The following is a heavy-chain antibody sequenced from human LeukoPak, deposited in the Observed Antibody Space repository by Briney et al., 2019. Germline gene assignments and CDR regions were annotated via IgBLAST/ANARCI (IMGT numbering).Heavy chain of an antibody. Sequence: PSQTLSLTCTVSGGSISSGGYYWSWIRQHPGKGLEWIGNIYYSGSTYYNPSLKSRVTISVDTSKNQFSLKLSSVTAADTAVYYCARIPLTAREDAFDIWGQGTMVTVSS. D-gene: IGHD2-21*01. V-gene: IGHV4-31*03. CDR1: GGSISSGGYY. CDR3: ARIPLTAREDAFDI. J-gene: IGHJ3*02. CDR2: IYYSGST.